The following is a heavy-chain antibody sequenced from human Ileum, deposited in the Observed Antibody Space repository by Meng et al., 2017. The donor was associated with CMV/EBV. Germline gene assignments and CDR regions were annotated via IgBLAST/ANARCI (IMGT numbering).Heavy chain of an antibody. J-gene: IGHJ4*02. Sequence: CAASGFTFSDYYMSWIRQAPGKGLEWVSYISSNGSPIYFADSVKGRFTISRDNAKNSLYLQMNSLRAEDTAVYYCARDQRGYSYGHDYWGQGTLVTVSS. CDR1: GFTFSDYY. D-gene: IGHD5-18*01. CDR2: ISSNGSPI. V-gene: IGHV3-11*04. CDR3: ARDQRGYSYGHDY.